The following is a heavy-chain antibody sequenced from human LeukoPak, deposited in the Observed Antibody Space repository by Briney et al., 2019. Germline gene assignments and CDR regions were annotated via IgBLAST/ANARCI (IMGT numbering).Heavy chain of an antibody. CDR2: IYYSGST. CDR1: GGSISSYY. V-gene: IGHV4-59*01. CDR3: ACPLWFGDLPGAFDI. Sequence: PETLSLTCTVSGGSISSYYWSWIRQPPGKGLEWIGYIYYSGSTNYNPSLKSRVTISVDTSENQFSLKLSSVTAADTAVYYCACPLWFGDLPGAFDIWGQGTMVTVSS. J-gene: IGHJ3*02. D-gene: IGHD3-10*01.